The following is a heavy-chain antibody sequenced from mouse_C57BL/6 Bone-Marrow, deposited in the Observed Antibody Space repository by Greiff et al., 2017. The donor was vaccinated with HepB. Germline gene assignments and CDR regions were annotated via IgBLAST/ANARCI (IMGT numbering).Heavy chain of an antibody. Sequence: VKLMESGPGLVAPSQSLSITCTVSGFSLTSYGVSWVRQPPGKGLEWLGVIWGDGSTNYHSALISRLRISKDNSKSQVFLKLTSLQTDDTATYYCAKSSSYGNLGWYCDVWGTGTTVTVSS. J-gene: IGHJ1*03. CDR1: GFSLTSYG. CDR3: AKSSSYGNLGWYCDV. D-gene: IGHD2-10*01. V-gene: IGHV2-3*01. CDR2: IWGDGST.